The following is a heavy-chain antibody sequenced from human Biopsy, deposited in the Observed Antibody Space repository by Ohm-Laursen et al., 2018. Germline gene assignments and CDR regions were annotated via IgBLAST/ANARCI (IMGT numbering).Heavy chain of an antibody. Sequence: SLRLSCAASGFNFSAYGMHWVRQAPDKGLEWVALTWDDGSHQYYADSVKGRFTISRDNSKNSLYLHINTLRVEDTAVYYCAKEETAYSSTSLDYWGQGTLVTVSS. D-gene: IGHD6-13*01. J-gene: IGHJ4*02. V-gene: IGHV3-33*06. CDR3: AKEETAYSSTSLDY. CDR2: TWDDGSHQ. CDR1: GFNFSAYG.